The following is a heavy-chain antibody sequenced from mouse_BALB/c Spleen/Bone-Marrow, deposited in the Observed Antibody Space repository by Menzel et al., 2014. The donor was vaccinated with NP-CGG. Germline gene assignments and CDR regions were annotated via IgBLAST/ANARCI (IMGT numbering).Heavy chain of an antibody. Sequence: VQLQQSGPGLEESSQSLSISCTVSGFSLISYGVHWIRQRPGKGLEWLGVIWPGGSTNYNSALVSRLSISKDNSKSQVFLKMNSLQSDDTAMYYCARDLYYDYDVGAMDYWGQGTSVTVSS. CDR1: GFSLISYG. CDR3: ARDLYYDYDVGAMDY. CDR2: IWPGGST. J-gene: IGHJ4*01. D-gene: IGHD2-4*01. V-gene: IGHV2-9*02.